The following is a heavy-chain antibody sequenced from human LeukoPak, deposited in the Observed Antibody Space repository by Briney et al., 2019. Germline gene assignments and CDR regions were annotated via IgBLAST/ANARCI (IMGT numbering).Heavy chain of an antibody. Sequence: GRSLRLSCAASGFTFSSYAMHWVRQAPGKGLEWVAVISYDGSNKYYADSVKGRFTISRDNSKNTLYLQMSSLRAEDTAVYYCARGGLYGSGSYDYWGQGTLVTVSS. V-gene: IGHV3-30-3*01. CDR1: GFTFSSYA. J-gene: IGHJ4*02. CDR3: ARGGLYGSGSYDY. CDR2: ISYDGSNK. D-gene: IGHD3-10*01.